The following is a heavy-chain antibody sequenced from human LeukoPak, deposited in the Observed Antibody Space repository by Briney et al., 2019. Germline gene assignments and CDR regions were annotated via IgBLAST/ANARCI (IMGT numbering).Heavy chain of an antibody. Sequence: ASVKVSCKASGYTFTSYGISWVRQAPGQGLEWMGWISAYNGNTNYAQKLQGRVTMTTDTSTSTAYMELRSLRSDDTAVYYCARDLEYSSGWSPGDYWGQGTLVTVSS. J-gene: IGHJ4*02. D-gene: IGHD6-19*01. CDR2: ISAYNGNT. CDR3: ARDLEYSSGWSPGDY. CDR1: GYTFTSYG. V-gene: IGHV1-18*01.